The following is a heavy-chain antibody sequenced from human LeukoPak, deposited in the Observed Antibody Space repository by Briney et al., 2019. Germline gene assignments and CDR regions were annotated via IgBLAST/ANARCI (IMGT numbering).Heavy chain of an antibody. J-gene: IGHJ6*02. D-gene: IGHD3-3*01. CDR3: ASTPYYDFWSGYINYYYGMDV. V-gene: IGHV3-21*01. CDR2: ISSSSSYI. Sequence: GGSLRLSCAASGFTFSSYSMNWVRQAPGKGLEWVSSISSSSSYIYYADSVKGRFTISRDNAKNSLYLQMNSLRAEDTAVYYCASTPYYDFWSGYINYYYGMDVWGQGTTVTVSS. CDR1: GFTFSSYS.